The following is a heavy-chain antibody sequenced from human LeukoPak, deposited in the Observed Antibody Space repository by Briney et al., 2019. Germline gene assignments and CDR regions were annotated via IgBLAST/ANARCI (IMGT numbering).Heavy chain of an antibody. Sequence: SETLSLTCTVSGGSISSGDYYWSWIRQPPGKGLEWIGYIYYSGSTYYNPSLKSRVTISVDTSKNQFSLKLSSVTAADTAVYYCVRDGFGRDGMDVWGQGTTATVSS. V-gene: IGHV4-30-4*01. J-gene: IGHJ6*02. D-gene: IGHD1-26*01. CDR3: VRDGFGRDGMDV. CDR1: GGSISSGDYY. CDR2: IYYSGST.